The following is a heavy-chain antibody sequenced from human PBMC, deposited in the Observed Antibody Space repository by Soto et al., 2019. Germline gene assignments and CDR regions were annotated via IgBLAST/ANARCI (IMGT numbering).Heavy chain of an antibody. CDR3: ARGHIVVVPTVGWFDP. Sequence: SETLSLTCAVSGYFISIGYYWGWIRQPPGKGLEWIGSMFHSGSTHYNPSLKSRVTISVDTSKNHFSLRLSSVTASDTAVYYCARGHIVVVPTVGWFDPWGQGTLVTVSS. V-gene: IGHV4-38-2*01. CDR2: MFHSGST. CDR1: GYFISIGYY. J-gene: IGHJ5*02. D-gene: IGHD2-2*01.